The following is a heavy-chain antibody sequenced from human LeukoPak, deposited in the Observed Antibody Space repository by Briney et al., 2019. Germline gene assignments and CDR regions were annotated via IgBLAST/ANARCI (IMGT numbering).Heavy chain of an antibody. J-gene: IGHJ6*02. CDR3: ARYGSSWTYYYYGMDV. V-gene: IGHV4-59*08. D-gene: IGHD6-13*01. CDR2: IYYSGST. Sequence: SETLSLTCTVSGGSISSYYWSWIRQPPGKGLEWIGYIYYSGSTNYNPSLKSRVTISVDTSKNQFSLKLSSVTAADTAVYYCARYGSSWTYYYYGMDVWGQGTTVTVSS. CDR1: GGSISSYY.